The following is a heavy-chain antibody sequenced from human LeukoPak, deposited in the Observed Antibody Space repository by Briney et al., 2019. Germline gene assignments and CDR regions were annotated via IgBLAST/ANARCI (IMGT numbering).Heavy chain of an antibody. D-gene: IGHD4-17*01. CDR3: AKGYGDLVAFDI. CDR1: GFTFRSYG. CDR2: IRYDGNNK. V-gene: IGHV3-30*02. Sequence: GGSLRLSCAASGFTFRSYGMDWVRQAPGKGLEWVAFIRYDGNNKDYGDSVKVRFTISRDNSKNTLYLQMNSLRVEDTAVYYCAKGYGDLVAFDIWGQGTMVTVSS. J-gene: IGHJ3*02.